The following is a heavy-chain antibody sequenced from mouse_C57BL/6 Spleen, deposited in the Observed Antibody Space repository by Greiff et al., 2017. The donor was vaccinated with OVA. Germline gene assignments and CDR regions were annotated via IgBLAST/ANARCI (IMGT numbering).Heavy chain of an antibody. Sequence: EESGPGLVKPSQSLSLTCSVTGYSITSGYYWNWIRQFPGNKLEWMGYISYDGSNNYNPSLKNRISITRDTSKNQFFLKLNSVTTEDTATYYCASASTVPSYFDVWGTGTTVTVSS. CDR1: GYSITSGYY. J-gene: IGHJ1*03. D-gene: IGHD1-1*01. CDR2: ISYDGSN. CDR3: ASASTVPSYFDV. V-gene: IGHV3-6*01.